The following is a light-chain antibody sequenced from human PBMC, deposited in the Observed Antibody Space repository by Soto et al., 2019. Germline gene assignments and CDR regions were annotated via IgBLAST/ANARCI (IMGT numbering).Light chain of an antibody. V-gene: IGKV3-20*01. Sequence: EIVLTQSPGTLSLSPGERATLSCRASQSVNNNDLAWYQQKPGQAPRLLINGASSRATGIPDRFSGSGSGTDFTLSISRVEPEDFAVYHCQQLGSLPYTFGQGTNLEIK. CDR1: QSVNNND. J-gene: IGKJ2*01. CDR2: GAS. CDR3: QQLGSLPYT.